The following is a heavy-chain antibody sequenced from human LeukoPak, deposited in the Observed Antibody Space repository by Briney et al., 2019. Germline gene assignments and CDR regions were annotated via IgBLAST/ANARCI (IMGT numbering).Heavy chain of an antibody. CDR1: GGTFSSYA. CDR2: IIPIFGTA. J-gene: IGHJ4*02. D-gene: IGHD3-22*01. V-gene: IGHV1-69*13. CDR3: ATVGPRITMIVVVTPPRFDY. Sequence: GASVKVSCKASGGTFSSYAISWVRQAPGQGLEWMGGIIPIFGTANYAQKFQGRVTITADESTSTAYMELSSLRSEDTAVYYCATVGPRITMIVVVTPPRFDYWGQGTLVTVSS.